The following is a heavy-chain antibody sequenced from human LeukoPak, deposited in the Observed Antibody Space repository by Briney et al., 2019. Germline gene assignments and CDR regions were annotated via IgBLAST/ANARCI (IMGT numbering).Heavy chain of an antibody. CDR2: ISGSSSDV. J-gene: IGHJ4*02. Sequence: GGSLRLSCAASGFTFSNSYMTWIRQAPGKGLELLSYISGSSSDVNYIDSVRGRFTISRDNAKNSLYLHMNSLTVEDTAVYYCSRDPRHSDYWGQGTLVTVSS. CDR3: SRDPRHSDY. CDR1: GFTFSNSY. V-gene: IGHV3-11*01.